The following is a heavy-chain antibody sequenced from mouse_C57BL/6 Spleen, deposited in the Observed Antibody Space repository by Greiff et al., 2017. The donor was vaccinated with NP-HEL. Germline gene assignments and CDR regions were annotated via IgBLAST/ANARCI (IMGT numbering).Heavy chain of an antibody. CDR3: ARCPTEVADFDY. Sequence: QVQLKQPGAELVKPGASVKLSCKASGYTFTSYWMYWVKQRPGQGLEWIGMIRPNSGSTSYNEKLKGKATLTVDKSSSTAYMQLSSLTSEDSAVYYCARCPTEVADFDYWGQGTTLTVSS. J-gene: IGHJ2*01. CDR1: GYTFTSYW. D-gene: IGHD1-1*01. V-gene: IGHV1-64*01. CDR2: IRPNSGST.